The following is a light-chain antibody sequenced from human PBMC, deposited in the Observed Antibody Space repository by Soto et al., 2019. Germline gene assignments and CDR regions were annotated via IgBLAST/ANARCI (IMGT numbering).Light chain of an antibody. V-gene: IGLV2-23*01. CDR2: EGS. J-gene: IGLJ1*01. CDR3: CSYAGSSTYV. CDR1: SSDVGSYNL. Sequence: SALTQPASVSGSLGQSITISCTGTSSDVGSYNLVSWYQQYPDKAPKLLIYEGSKRPSGVSNRFSGSKSGNTASLTISGLQAEDEADYYCCSYAGSSTYVFGIGTKVTVL.